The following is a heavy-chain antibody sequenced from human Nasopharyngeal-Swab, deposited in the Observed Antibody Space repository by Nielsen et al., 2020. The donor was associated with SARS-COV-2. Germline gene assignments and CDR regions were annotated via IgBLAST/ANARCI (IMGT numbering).Heavy chain of an antibody. CDR2: ISGSGGST. Sequence: GGSLRLSCAASGFTFSSYAMSWVRQAQGKGLEWVSAISGSGGSTYYADSVTGRFTISRDNSKNTLYLQMNSLRAEDTAVYYCAKTVILWFGELLEPEYFDLWGRGTLVTVSS. CDR1: GFTFSSYA. D-gene: IGHD3-10*01. J-gene: IGHJ2*01. V-gene: IGHV3-23*01. CDR3: AKTVILWFGELLEPEYFDL.